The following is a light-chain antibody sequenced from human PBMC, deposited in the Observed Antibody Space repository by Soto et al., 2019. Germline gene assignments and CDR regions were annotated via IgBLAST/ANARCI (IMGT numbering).Light chain of an antibody. CDR2: AAS. CDR3: QQLNSYQLT. CDR1: QDIRDY. V-gene: IGKV1-9*01. J-gene: IGKJ4*01. Sequence: DIQLTQAPTFLSASVGNRVTSTCRASQDIRDYLAWYQQRRGKGPKLVIYAASMLQSGVDSRFSGSGSGTEFTLTNTRPQTQDSPTYASQQLNSYQLTLGRGTTV.